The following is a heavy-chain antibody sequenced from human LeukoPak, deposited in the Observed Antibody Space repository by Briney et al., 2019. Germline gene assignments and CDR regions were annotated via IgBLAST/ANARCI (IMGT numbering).Heavy chain of an antibody. Sequence: GGSLRLSCAASGLTFSTYGMHWVRQAPGKGLEWVAFIASDGSNKYYADSVKGRFTISRDDSKSTVYLQINSQRVEDTAVYYCARGDYYDSSGPDYWGQGTLVTVSS. V-gene: IGHV3-30*02. CDR3: ARGDYYDSSGPDY. CDR1: GLTFSTYG. CDR2: IASDGSNK. J-gene: IGHJ4*02. D-gene: IGHD3-22*01.